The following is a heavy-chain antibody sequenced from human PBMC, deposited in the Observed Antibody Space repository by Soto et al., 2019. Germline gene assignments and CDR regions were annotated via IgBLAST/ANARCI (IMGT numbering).Heavy chain of an antibody. CDR1: GFSFSSFA. V-gene: IGHV3-30-3*01. J-gene: IGHJ6*02. D-gene: IGHD2-8*01. CDR3: VREPASMDERLDV. CDR2: ISNDGNNR. Sequence: QVQLVESGGGVVQPGKSLRLSCAASGFSFSSFAMHWVRQTPGKGLEWVAVISNDGNNRHYASSVEGRLTISRDNPKNTLYLEMNSLKTEDTAVYYCVREPASMDERLDVWGQGTTVTVS.